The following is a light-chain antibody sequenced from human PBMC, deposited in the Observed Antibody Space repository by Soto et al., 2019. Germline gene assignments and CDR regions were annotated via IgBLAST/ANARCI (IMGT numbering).Light chain of an antibody. V-gene: IGKV2-24*01. J-gene: IGKJ1*01. Sequence: DIVLTQTPLSSPVTLGQPASISCRSSQSLVYSDGNTYLRWLQQRPGQPPRLLIYQISNRFSGVSDRFSGSGAGTDLTLKISRVEAEDVVIYSGVQLSHFARTCGQGTMVEIK. CDR1: QSLVYSDGNTY. CDR3: VQLSHFART. CDR2: QIS.